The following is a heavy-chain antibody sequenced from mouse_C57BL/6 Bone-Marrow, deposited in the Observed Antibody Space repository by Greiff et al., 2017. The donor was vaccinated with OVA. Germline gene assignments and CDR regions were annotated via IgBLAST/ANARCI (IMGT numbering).Heavy chain of an antibody. V-gene: IGHV1-5*01. D-gene: IGHD4-1*02. J-gene: IGHJ2*01. CDR1: GYTFTSYW. CDR2: IYPGNSDT. CDR3: ARVLNWDLGGVDY. Sequence: VQLQQSGTVLARPGASVKMSCKTSGYTFTSYWMHWVKQRPGQGLEWIGAIYPGNSDTSYNQKFKGKAKLTAVTSASTAYMELSSLTNEDSAVYYCARVLNWDLGGVDYWGQGTTLTVSS.